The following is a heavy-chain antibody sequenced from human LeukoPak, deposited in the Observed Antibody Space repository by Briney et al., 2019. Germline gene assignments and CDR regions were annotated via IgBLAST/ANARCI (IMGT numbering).Heavy chain of an antibody. D-gene: IGHD3-10*01. CDR1: GFTFSSYW. V-gene: IGHV3-7*01. CDR3: ARDPGTMVRGGHYYYYGMDV. Sequence: RGSLRLSCAASGFTFSSYWMSWVRQAPGKGLEWVANIKQDGSEKYYVDSVKGRFTISRDNAKNSLYLQMNSLRAEDTAVYYCARDPGTMVRGGHYYYYGMDVWGQGTTVTVSS. CDR2: IKQDGSEK. J-gene: IGHJ6*02.